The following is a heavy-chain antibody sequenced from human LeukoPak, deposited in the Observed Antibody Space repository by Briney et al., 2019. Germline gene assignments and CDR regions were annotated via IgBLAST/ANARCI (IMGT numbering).Heavy chain of an antibody. J-gene: IGHJ3*02. D-gene: IGHD2-2*02. Sequence: GGSLRLSCAASGFTVSSNYMSWVRQAPGKGLEWVSIIYSGGSTFYADSVKGRFTISRDNSKNALYLQMNSLRAEDTAVYYCARKSDEYPFDIWGQGTMVTV. CDR1: GFTVSSNY. CDR2: IYSGGST. V-gene: IGHV3-66*01. CDR3: ARKSDEYPFDI.